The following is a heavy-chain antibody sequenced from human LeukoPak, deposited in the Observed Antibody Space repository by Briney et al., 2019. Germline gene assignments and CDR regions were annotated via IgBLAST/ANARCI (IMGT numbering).Heavy chain of an antibody. D-gene: IGHD3-22*01. J-gene: IGHJ4*02. CDR1: GFTFSSYG. Sequence: GGSLRLSCAAPGFTFSSYGMHWVRQTPGKGLEWVSYISVSGATVKYADSVKGRFTIPRDNGRNSLYLQMNSLRAEDAAVYYCARDSGSYYDRLDCWGQGNLVTVSS. CDR3: ARDSGSYYDRLDC. V-gene: IGHV3-48*01. CDR2: ISVSGATV.